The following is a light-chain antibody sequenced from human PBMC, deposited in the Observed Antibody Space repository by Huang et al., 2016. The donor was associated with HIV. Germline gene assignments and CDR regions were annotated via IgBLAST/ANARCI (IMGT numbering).Light chain of an antibody. CDR3: QQHSYWPIT. Sequence: DIVLTQSPATLSLSPGERATVSCRASQSVSTFLAWYQHKPGQAPRLLIFDASNGASGVPARFSGTGSGTDFTLTISSLEPSDVAVYYCQQHSYWPITFGRGTRLEI. J-gene: IGKJ5*01. CDR2: DAS. V-gene: IGKV3-11*01. CDR1: QSVSTF.